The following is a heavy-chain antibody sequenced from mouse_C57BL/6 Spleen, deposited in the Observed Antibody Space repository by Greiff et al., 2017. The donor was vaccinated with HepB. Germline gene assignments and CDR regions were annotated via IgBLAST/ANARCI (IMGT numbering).Heavy chain of an antibody. J-gene: IGHJ4*01. CDR3: ARAHYYGSSYVGYAMDY. V-gene: IGHV1-64*01. CDR1: GYTFTSYW. D-gene: IGHD1-1*01. CDR2: IHPNSGST. Sequence: QVQLQQSGAELVKPGASVKLSCKASGYTFTSYWMHWVKQRPGQGLEWIGMIHPNSGSTNYNEKFKSKATLTVDKSSSTAYMQLSSLTSEDSAVYYCARAHYYGSSYVGYAMDYWGQGTSVTVSS.